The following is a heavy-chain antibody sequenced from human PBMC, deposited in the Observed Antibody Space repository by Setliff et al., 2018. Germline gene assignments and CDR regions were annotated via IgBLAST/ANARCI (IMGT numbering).Heavy chain of an antibody. D-gene: IGHD3-22*01. CDR2: IHYSGST. J-gene: IGHJ4*02. CDR3: ARQGRKSDSRGYYYWTDFDY. CDR1: AGSTSSSSYY. V-gene: IGHV4-39*01. Sequence: PSETLSLTCTVSAGSTSSSSYYWGWIRQPPGKGLEWIATIHYSGSTYYNPSLKSRVTTSVDTSKNQFSLKLSPVTAADTAVYYCARQGRKSDSRGYYYWTDFDYWGQGALVTVSS.